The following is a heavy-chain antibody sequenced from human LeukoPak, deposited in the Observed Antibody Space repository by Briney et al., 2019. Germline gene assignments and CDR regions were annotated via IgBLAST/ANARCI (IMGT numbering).Heavy chain of an antibody. CDR3: AKIPMITFGGVIYYFDH. V-gene: IGHV3-23*01. D-gene: IGHD3-16*02. CDR1: GFTFSSYA. Sequence: PPGGSLRLSCAASGFTFSSYAMSWVRQAPGKGLEWVSAISGSGGSTYYADSVKGRFTISRDNSKNTLYLQMNSLRAEDTAVYYCAKIPMITFGGVIYYFDHWGQGTLATVSS. J-gene: IGHJ4*02. CDR2: ISGSGGST.